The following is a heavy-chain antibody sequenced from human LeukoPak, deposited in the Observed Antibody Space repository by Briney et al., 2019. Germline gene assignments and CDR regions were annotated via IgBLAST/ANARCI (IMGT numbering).Heavy chain of an antibody. Sequence: ASVKVSCKASGYTFTGYYMHWVRQAPGQGLECMGRINPNSGGTNYAQKFQGRVTMTRDTSISTAYMELSRLRSDDTAVYYCARRGSTSGNLDYWGQGTLVTVSS. CDR3: ARRGSTSGNLDY. V-gene: IGHV1-2*06. CDR2: INPNSGGT. CDR1: GYTFTGYY. J-gene: IGHJ4*02. D-gene: IGHD2-2*01.